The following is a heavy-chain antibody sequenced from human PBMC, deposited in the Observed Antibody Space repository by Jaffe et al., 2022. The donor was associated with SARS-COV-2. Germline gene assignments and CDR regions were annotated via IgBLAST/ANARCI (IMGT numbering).Heavy chain of an antibody. Sequence: QVQLVESGGGVVQPGRSLRLSCAASGFTFSSYGMHWVRQAPGKGLEWVAVISFDGSNKYYADSVKGRFTISRDNSKNTLYLQMNGLRAEDTAVYYCAKGGPMTVMYYFDCWGQGTLVTVSS. CDR2: ISFDGSNK. D-gene: IGHD3-22*01. CDR3: AKGGPMTVMYYFDC. J-gene: IGHJ4*02. CDR1: GFTFSSYG. V-gene: IGHV3-30*18.